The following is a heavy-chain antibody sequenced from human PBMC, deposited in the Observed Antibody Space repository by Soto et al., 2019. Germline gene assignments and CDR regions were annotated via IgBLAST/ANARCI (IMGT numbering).Heavy chain of an antibody. Sequence: HPGGSLRLSCAASGFTFSSYAMSWVRQAPGKGLEWVSAISGSGGSTYYADSVKGRFTISRDNSKNTLYLQMNSLRAEDTAVYYCAKDSGSGSYKGPQYYYYYYGMDVWGQGTTVTVSS. CDR1: GFTFSSYA. V-gene: IGHV3-23*01. J-gene: IGHJ6*02. CDR3: AKDSGSGSYKGPQYYYYYYGMDV. CDR2: ISGSGGST. D-gene: IGHD1-26*01.